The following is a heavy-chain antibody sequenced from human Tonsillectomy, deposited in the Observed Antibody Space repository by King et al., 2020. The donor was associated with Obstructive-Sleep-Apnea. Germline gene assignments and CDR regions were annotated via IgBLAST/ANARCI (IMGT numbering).Heavy chain of an antibody. Sequence: VQLQESGPGLVKPSETLSLTCTVSGGSLSSYYWSWIRQPPGKGPEGLGYIYYSGSTNSNPSLKSRVTISVDTSKNQFSLKLSSVTAADTAVYYCARGGSYYDSSGYLDYWGQGTLVTVSS. CDR2: IYYSGST. CDR1: GGSLSSYY. D-gene: IGHD3-22*01. J-gene: IGHJ4*02. CDR3: ARGGSYYDSSGYLDY. V-gene: IGHV4-59*01.